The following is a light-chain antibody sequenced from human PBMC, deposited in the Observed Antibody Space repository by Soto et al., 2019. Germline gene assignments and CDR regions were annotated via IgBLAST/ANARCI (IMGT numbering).Light chain of an antibody. CDR1: QSVTYN. J-gene: IGKJ4*01. CDR2: GAF. Sequence: EIVMTQSPATLSVSPGETANLSCRASQSVTYNFAWYQQKPGQAPRLLMYGAFTRATGMPARFSGRGSGTEFTPAISSLHSEDFVGYYWQQYKNWPPLTFGGGTKVEIK. V-gene: IGKV3-15*01. CDR3: QQYKNWPPLT.